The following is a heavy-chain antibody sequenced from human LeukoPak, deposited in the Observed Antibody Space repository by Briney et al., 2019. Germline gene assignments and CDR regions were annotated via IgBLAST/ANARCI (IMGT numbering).Heavy chain of an antibody. V-gene: IGHV4-39*01. CDR2: IYYSGST. CDR1: GGSISSSSYY. CDR3: ARLNTPFRAPDY. J-gene: IGHJ4*02. D-gene: IGHD3-16*01. Sequence: SETLSLTCTVSGGSISSSSYYWGWIRQPPGTGLEWIGSIYYSGSTYYNPSLKSRVTISVDTSKNQFSLKLSSVTAADTAVYYCARLNTPFRAPDYWGQGTLVTVSS.